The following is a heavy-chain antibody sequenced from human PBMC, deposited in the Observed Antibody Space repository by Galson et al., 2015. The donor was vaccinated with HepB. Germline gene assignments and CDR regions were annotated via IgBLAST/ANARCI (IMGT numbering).Heavy chain of an antibody. V-gene: IGHV1-46*01. Sequence: SVKVSCKASGYIFSNYYIHWVRQAPGQGLEWVGMSNPADDYTSYSKKFQGRVTMTRDTSTSSVFMELRSLISDDTAVYYCARVGAVVGTDNDVFDIWGSGTMVTVSS. J-gene: IGHJ3*02. CDR2: SNPADDYT. CDR1: GYIFSNYY. D-gene: IGHD6-19*01. CDR3: ARVGAVVGTDNDVFDI.